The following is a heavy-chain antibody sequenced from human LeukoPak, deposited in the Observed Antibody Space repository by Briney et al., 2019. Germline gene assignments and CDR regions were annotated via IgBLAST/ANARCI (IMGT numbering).Heavy chain of an antibody. J-gene: IGHJ5*02. D-gene: IGHD6-19*01. CDR3: ARSLDSGWYVSWFDP. CDR1: GYFISSGYYW. CDR2: IYYSGST. Sequence: SETLSLTCTVSGYFISSGYYWWTWVRQPPGKGLEWIGYIYYSGSTNYNPSLKSRVTISVDTSKNQFSLKLSSVTAADTAVYYCARSLDSGWYVSWFDPWGQGTLVTVSS. V-gene: IGHV4-61*01.